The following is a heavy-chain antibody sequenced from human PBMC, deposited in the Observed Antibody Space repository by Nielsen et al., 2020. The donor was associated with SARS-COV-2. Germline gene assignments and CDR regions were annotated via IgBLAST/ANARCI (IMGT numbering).Heavy chain of an antibody. J-gene: IGHJ5*02. V-gene: IGHV4-39*01. CDR1: GGSFSDYY. CDR2: IYYSGST. D-gene: IGHD2-2*01. CDR3: ASTNIVVVPAPWFDP. Sequence: SETLSLTCAVYGGSFSDYYWGWISQPPGKGLEWIGSIYYSGSTYYNPSLKSRVTISVDTSKNQFSLKLSSVTAADTAVYYCASTNIVVVPAPWFDPWGQGTLVTVSS.